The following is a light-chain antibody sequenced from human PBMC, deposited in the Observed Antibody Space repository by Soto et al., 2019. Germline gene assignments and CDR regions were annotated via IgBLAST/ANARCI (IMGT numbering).Light chain of an antibody. CDR1: SSDVGGYNY. V-gene: IGLV2-14*03. CDR3: GSYTTSNTRQIV. CDR2: DVS. Sequence: QSALTQPASVSGSPGQSITISCTGTSSDVGGYNYVSWYQHHPGKAPKLMIYDVSNRPSGVSNRFSGSKSGNTASLTISGLQPEDEADYYCGSYTTSNTRQIVFGTGTKVT. J-gene: IGLJ1*01.